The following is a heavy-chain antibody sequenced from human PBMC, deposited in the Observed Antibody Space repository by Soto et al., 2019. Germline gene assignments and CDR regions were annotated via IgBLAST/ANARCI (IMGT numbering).Heavy chain of an antibody. Sequence: SETLSLTCTVSGGSISSSSYTWGWIRQPPGKGLEWIGSIYSSGSTYYNPSLKSRVTITLDRSKNQFTLRLSSMTAADAAVYYCANDYGDYRNDAFDIWSPGTRVT. J-gene: IGHJ3*02. V-gene: IGHV4-39*06. D-gene: IGHD4-17*01. CDR1: GGSISSSSYT. CDR3: ANDYGDYRNDAFDI. CDR2: IYSSGST.